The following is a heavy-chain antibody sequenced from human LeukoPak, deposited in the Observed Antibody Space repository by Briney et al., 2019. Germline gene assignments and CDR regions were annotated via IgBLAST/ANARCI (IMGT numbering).Heavy chain of an antibody. CDR3: AKDHILRYFDLGRFKGYFDY. J-gene: IGHJ4*02. CDR2: IWYDGSNK. CDR1: GFTFSSYG. V-gene: IGHV3-30*02. D-gene: IGHD3-9*01. Sequence: PGGSLRLSCAASGFTFSSYGMHWVRQAPGKGLEWVAFIWYDGSNKYYADSVKGRFTISRDNSKNTLYRQMNSLRAEDTAVYSCAKDHILRYFDLGRFKGYFDYWGQGTLVTVSS.